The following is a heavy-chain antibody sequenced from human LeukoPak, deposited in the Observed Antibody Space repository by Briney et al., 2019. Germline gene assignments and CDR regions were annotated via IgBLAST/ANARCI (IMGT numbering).Heavy chain of an antibody. J-gene: IGHJ3*01. V-gene: IGHV3-30*09. CDR2: ISYDGSNK. D-gene: IGHD3-10*01. CDR1: GFTFSDYA. CDR3: ALHWSYWSEPFEF. Sequence: PGGSLRLSCAASGFTFSDYAMHWVRQAPGKGLEWVAVISYDGSNKYYADSVKGRFAISRDNSKNTLYLQMNSLGAEDTALYYCALHWSYWSEPFEFRGQGTMVAVSS.